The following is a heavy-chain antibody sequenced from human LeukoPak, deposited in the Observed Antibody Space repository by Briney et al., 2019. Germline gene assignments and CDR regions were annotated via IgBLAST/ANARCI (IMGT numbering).Heavy chain of an antibody. CDR3: AREWDYDSSGYYPFF. D-gene: IGHD3-22*01. Sequence: PGGSLRLSCAASGFTFSSYAMSWVRQAPGKGLEWVSAISGSGGSTYYADSVKGRFTISRDNAKNSLYLQMNSLRAEDTAVYYCAREWDYDSSGYYPFFWGQGTLVTVSS. CDR2: ISGSGGST. CDR1: GFTFSSYA. V-gene: IGHV3-23*01. J-gene: IGHJ4*02.